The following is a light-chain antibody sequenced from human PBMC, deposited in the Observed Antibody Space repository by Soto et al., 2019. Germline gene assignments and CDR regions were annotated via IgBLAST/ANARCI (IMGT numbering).Light chain of an antibody. Sequence: EIVTTQSPATLSASPGERAPLSCRASQSVGSNLAWYQQKPGQAPRLLIYDASTRATGIPASFSGSGSGTEFTLTIRSLQSEDSAVYYCQQYNNWPYTFGQGTKLEI. CDR3: QQYNNWPYT. V-gene: IGKV3-15*01. CDR2: DAS. J-gene: IGKJ2*01. CDR1: QSVGSN.